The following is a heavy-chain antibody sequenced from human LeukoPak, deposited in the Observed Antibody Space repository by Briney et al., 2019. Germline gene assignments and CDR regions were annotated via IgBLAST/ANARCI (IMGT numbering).Heavy chain of an antibody. V-gene: IGHV4-34*01. D-gene: IGHD2-2*01. J-gene: IGHJ3*02. CDR1: GGSFSGYY. CDR3: ATYLYCSSTSCKRSGAFDI. CDR2: INHSGST. Sequence: SETLSLTCAVYGGSFSGYYWSWIRQPPAKGLEGIGEINHSGSTNHNPSLPSRVTISVDTSKNQFSLKLSYVTAADTAVYYCATYLYCSSTSCKRSGAFDIWGQGTMVTVSS.